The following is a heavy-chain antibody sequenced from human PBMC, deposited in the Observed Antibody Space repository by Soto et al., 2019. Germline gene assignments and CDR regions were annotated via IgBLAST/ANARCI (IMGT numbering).Heavy chain of an antibody. D-gene: IGHD1-26*01. CDR2: ISASGRDT. J-gene: IGHJ4*02. V-gene: IGHV3-23*01. CDR3: AKGKTSGRYYFDY. Sequence: WGALLFSCVAAVFTFSNYAMIWVRQAPGKGLEWVSGISASGRDTYYADSVKDRFTISRDSFKNTLYLQMNSLRAEDTGTYYCAKGKTSGRYYFDYWGQGAMVTVSS. CDR1: VFTFSNYA.